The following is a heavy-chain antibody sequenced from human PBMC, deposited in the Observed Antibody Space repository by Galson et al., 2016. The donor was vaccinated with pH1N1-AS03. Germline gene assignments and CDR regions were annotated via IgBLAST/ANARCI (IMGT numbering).Heavy chain of an antibody. CDR1: AFPFDSYS. CDR3: ARTVRGVIGGMDV. J-gene: IGHJ6*02. CDR2: ISSSSSYI. D-gene: IGHD3-10*01. Sequence: SLRLSCAGSAFPFDSYSMNWVRQSPGRGLEWVACISSSSSYIYYADSVKGRFTISRDNAKNSLYLQMNSLRDEDKAVYYCARTVRGVIGGMDVGGQGTTVTVSS. V-gene: IGHV3-21*01.